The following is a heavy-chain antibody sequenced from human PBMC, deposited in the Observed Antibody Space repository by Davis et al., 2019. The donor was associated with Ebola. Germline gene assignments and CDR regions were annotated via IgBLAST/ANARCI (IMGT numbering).Heavy chain of an antibody. V-gene: IGHV4-34*01. CDR3: ARQLLGTGWFDP. CDR1: GGSFSGYY. Sequence: MPSETLSLTCAVYGGSFSGYYWSWIRQPPGKGLEWIGEINHSGSTNYNPSLKSRVTISVDTSKNQFSLKLSSVTAADTAVYYCARQLLGTGWFDPWGQGTLVTVSS. D-gene: IGHD6-6*01. CDR2: INHSGST. J-gene: IGHJ5*02.